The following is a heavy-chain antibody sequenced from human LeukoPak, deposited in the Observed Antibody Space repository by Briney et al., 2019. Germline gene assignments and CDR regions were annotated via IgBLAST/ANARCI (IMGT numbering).Heavy chain of an antibody. J-gene: IGHJ6*04. CDR2: ISAYNGNT. CDR3: ARDRGYSGYDYPGHYYYYGTDV. CDR1: GYTFTSYG. D-gene: IGHD5-12*01. V-gene: IGHV1-18*04. Sequence: ASVKVSCKASGYTFTSYGISWVRQAPGQGLEWMGWISAYNGNTNYAQKLQGRVTMTTDTSTSTAYMELRSLRSDDTAVYYCARDRGYSGYDYPGHYYYYGTDVWGKGTTVTVSS.